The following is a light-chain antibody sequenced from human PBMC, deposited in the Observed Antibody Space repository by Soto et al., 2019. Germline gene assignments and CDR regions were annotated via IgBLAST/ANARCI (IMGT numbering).Light chain of an antibody. CDR1: SSDVGGYNY. V-gene: IGLV2-14*01. J-gene: IGLJ1*01. CDR2: DVS. Sequence: QSVLTQPASVSGSPGQSITISCTGTSSDVGGYNYVSWYQQHPGKAPKLMIYDVSNRPSGVSNRFSGSKSGNTASLTITGVHAEEEAAYYCSSSTSSSTRLYVFGTGTKLTVL. CDR3: SSSTSSSTRLYV.